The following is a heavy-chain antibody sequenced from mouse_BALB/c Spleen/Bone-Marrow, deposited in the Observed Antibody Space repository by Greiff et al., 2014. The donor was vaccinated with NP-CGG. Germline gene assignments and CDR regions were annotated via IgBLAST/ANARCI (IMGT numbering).Heavy chain of an antibody. J-gene: IGHJ1*01. D-gene: IGHD2-14*01. CDR3: AMGVRLYWYFDV. CDR2: INPINGDT. CDR1: GYTFTDYY. Sequence: EVQLQQSGPELVKPGASVTMSCKASGYTFTDYYMKWVKQSHGESLEWIGDINPINGDTFYNQKFKGKAALTVDKSSSTAYMQLDSLTSEDSAVYYGAMGVRLYWYFDVWGAGTTVTVSS. V-gene: IGHV1-26*01.